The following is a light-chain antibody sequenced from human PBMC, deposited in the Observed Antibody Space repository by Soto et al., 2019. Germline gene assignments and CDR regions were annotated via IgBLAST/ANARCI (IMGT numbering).Light chain of an antibody. Sequence: QSALTEPACGSGFPEQSITISCTGTSSDVGGYIYVSWYQQHPGKAPKLMIYDVTSRPSGVSYRFSGSKSGNTASLTISGLQAEDEADYYCSSYTTSSSYVFGTGTKVTVL. V-gene: IGLV2-14*01. CDR1: SSDVGGYIY. CDR3: SSYTTSSSYV. CDR2: DVT. J-gene: IGLJ1*01.